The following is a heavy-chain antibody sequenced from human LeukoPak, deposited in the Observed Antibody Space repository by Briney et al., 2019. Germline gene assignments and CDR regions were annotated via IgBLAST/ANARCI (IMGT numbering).Heavy chain of an antibody. CDR3: ARAAYCSSTSCYPPYYYYYMDV. V-gene: IGHV4-39*07. D-gene: IGHD2-2*01. J-gene: IGHJ6*03. CDR2: IYYSGST. Sequence: SETLSLTCTVSGGSISSSSYYWGWIRQPPGKGLEWIGSIYYSGSTYYNPSLKSRVTISVDTSKSQFSLKLSSVTAADTAVYYCARAAYCSSTSCYPPYYYYYMDVWGKGTTVTVSS. CDR1: GGSISSSSYY.